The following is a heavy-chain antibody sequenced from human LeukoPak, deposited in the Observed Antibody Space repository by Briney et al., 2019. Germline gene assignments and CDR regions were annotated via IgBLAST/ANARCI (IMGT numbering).Heavy chain of an antibody. D-gene: IGHD2-15*01. Sequence: PGGSLRLSCAASRFAFSNSDVSWVRQAPGKGLEWVSTVSASGRSTYYADSVKGRFTVSRDNSRNTVYLQMNSLGAGDTATYYCAREHAGLLTAFDIWGQGTMVTVSS. V-gene: IGHV3-23*01. CDR3: AREHAGLLTAFDI. J-gene: IGHJ3*02. CDR2: VSASGRST. CDR1: RFAFSNSD.